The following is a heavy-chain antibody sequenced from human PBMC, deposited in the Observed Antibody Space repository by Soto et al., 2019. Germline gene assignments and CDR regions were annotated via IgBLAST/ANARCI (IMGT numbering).Heavy chain of an antibody. CDR2: ISSSSSTI. CDR3: ARGAPYCSGGSCFGADY. CDR1: GLTLRTYS. V-gene: IGHV3-48*02. J-gene: IGHJ4*02. D-gene: IGHD2-15*01. Sequence: LRLSCAASGLTLRTYSMNCVRQAPRKGREWVSYISSSSSTIYYAVSVKGRFIISRDNAKNSLYLQMNSLRDEDTAVYYCARGAPYCSGGSCFGADYWGQGTPVTVSS.